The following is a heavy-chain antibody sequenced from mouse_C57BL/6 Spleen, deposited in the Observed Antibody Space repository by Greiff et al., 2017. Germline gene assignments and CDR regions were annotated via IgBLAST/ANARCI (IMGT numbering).Heavy chain of an antibody. Sequence: DVMLVESGGGLVQPGGSLKLSCAASGFTFSDYYMYWVRQTPEKRLEWVAYISNGGGSTYYPDTVKGRFTISRDNAKNTLYLQMSRLKSEDTAMYYCARQGSVYYYGSSYWYFDVWGTGTTVTVSS. V-gene: IGHV5-12*01. CDR2: ISNGGGST. CDR3: ARQGSVYYYGSSYWYFDV. J-gene: IGHJ1*03. CDR1: GFTFSDYY. D-gene: IGHD1-1*01.